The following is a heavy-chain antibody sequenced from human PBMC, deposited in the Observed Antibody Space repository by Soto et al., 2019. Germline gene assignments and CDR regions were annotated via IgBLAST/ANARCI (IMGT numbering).Heavy chain of an antibody. CDR1: GGSISSSSYY. J-gene: IGHJ5*02. CDR2: IYYSGST. D-gene: IGHD3-3*01. Sequence: QLQLQESGPGLVKPSETLSLTCTVSGGSISSSSYYWGWIRQPQGKGLEWIGSIYYSGSTYYNPSLKSRVTISVDTSKNQFSLKLSSVTAADTAVYYCASSPSSGYYPWFDPWGQGTLVTVSS. CDR3: ASSPSSGYYPWFDP. V-gene: IGHV4-39*01.